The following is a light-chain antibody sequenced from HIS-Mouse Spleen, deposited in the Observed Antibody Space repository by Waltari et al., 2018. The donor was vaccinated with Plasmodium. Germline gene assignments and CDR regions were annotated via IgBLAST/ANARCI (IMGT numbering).Light chain of an antibody. V-gene: IGKV1-39*01. J-gene: IGKJ1*01. CDR3: QQSYSTWT. CDR2: AES. Sequence: DIQMTQSPSSLSASVGDRVTITCRASQSISNYLNWYQQKPGKAPKFLIYAESTLQRGVPSRFSGSGSGTDFTLTISSLQPEDFATYYCQQSYSTWTFGQGTKVEIK. CDR1: QSISNY.